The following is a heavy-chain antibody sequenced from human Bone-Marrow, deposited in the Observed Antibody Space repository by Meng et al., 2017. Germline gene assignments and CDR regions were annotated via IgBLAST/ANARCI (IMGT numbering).Heavy chain of an antibody. CDR3: AKEVKGRPSPLDC. D-gene: IGHD1-26*01. CDR1: GFTFAAYP. CDR2: ISNSGT. V-gene: IGHV3-23*01. J-gene: IGHJ4*02. Sequence: GGSLRLSCAASGFTFAAYPMSWVRQAPGKGLEWVSGISNSGTYYADSVKGRFTISRDNSINTLYLQMDSLRADDTAIYYCAKEVKGRPSPLDCWGRGTVVTVSS.